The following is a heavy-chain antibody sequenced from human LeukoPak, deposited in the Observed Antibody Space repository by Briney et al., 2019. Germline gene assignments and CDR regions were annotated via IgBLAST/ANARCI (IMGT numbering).Heavy chain of an antibody. CDR2: IRYEGSKE. CDR1: GFTFSSFG. J-gene: IGHJ4*02. V-gene: IGHV3-30*02. Sequence: GGSLRLSCAASGFTFSSFGMYWVRQAPGKGLEWVAFIRYEGSKEYYADSVKGRFTISRDNSKNTLYLQMNSLRGVDTAVYFCAKVYGAAGIEFWGQGTLVTVSS. D-gene: IGHD6-25*01. CDR3: AKVYGAAGIEF.